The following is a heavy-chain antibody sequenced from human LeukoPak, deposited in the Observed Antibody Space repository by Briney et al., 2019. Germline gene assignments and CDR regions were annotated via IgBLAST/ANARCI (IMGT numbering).Heavy chain of an antibody. CDR2: IYYSGST. CDR1: GGSLSSYY. V-gene: IGHV4-59*01. Sequence: PSETLSLTCTVSGGSLSSYYWSWIRQPPGKGLEWIGYIYYSGSTNYNPSLKSRVTISVDTSKNQFSLKLSSVTAADTAVYYCARMPVNCSSTSCYSNWFDPWGQGTLVTVSS. D-gene: IGHD2-2*01. CDR3: ARMPVNCSSTSCYSNWFDP. J-gene: IGHJ5*02.